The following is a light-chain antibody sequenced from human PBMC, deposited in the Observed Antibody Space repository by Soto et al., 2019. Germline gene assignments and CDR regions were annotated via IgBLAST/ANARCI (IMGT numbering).Light chain of an antibody. CDR2: SNN. Sequence: QSVLTQPPSASGTPGQRVTISCSGSSSNIGSNTVNWYQQLPGTAPKLLIYSNNQRPSGVPVRFSGFKACTSASLAIIGLQSEYGADYYCGPGDDSLYVFGTGSKVTVL. J-gene: IGLJ1*01. CDR1: SSNIGSNT. CDR3: GPGDDSLYV. V-gene: IGLV1-44*01.